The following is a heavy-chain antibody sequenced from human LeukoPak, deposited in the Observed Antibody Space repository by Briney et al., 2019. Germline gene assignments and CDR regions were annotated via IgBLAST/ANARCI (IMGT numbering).Heavy chain of an antibody. D-gene: IGHD2-15*01. Sequence: GGSLRLSCAASRFTFSSYWMGWVRQAPGKGLEWVANIKQDGSEKYYVDSVKGRFTISRDNAKNSLYLQMNSLRAEDTAVYYRARASGYCSGGNCFFDYWGQGTLVTVSS. V-gene: IGHV3-7*01. J-gene: IGHJ4*02. CDR1: RFTFSSYW. CDR3: ARASGYCSGGNCFFDY. CDR2: IKQDGSEK.